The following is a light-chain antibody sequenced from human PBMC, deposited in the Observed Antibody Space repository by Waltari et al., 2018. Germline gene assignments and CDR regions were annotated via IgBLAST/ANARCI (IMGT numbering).Light chain of an antibody. CDR1: QSVSSY. CDR2: DAS. V-gene: IGKV3-11*01. CDR3: QQRSNWPIT. Sequence: EIVLTQSPATLSLSPGERATLACRASQSVSSYLAWYQQKPGRAPRLLIYDASSRATGIPARFSGSASGTDFTLTISSLEPEDFAVYYCQQRSNWPITFGQGTRLEIK. J-gene: IGKJ5*01.